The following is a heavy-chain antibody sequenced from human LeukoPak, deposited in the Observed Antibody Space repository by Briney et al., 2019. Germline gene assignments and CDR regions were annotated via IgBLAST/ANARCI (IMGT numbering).Heavy chain of an antibody. V-gene: IGHV5-51*01. D-gene: IGHD5/OR15-5a*01. CDR3: ARRVSTSPLFEY. J-gene: IGHJ4*02. CDR2: IYPGDSDT. Sequence: HGGSLQISGQGSGYRFSDYWIGGVRRLPGKGLEWVGIIYPGDSDTRYSPSFQGQVTIRADKSITTAYLQWSGLKASDTAMYYCARRVSTSPLFEYWGQGTLVTVSS. CDR1: GYRFSDYW.